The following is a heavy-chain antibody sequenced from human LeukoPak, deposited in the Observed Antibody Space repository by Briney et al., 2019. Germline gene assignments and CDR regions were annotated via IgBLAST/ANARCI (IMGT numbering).Heavy chain of an antibody. J-gene: IGHJ6*02. V-gene: IGHV3-9*01. CDR2: INWNSGRI. CDR3: AKDSSSSPYYGMDV. D-gene: IGHD6-6*01. CDR1: GFTFDDYA. Sequence: GGSLRLSCAASGFTFDDYAMHWVRQAPGKGLEWVSGINWNSGRIGYADSVKGRFTISRDNAKNSLYLQMNSLRAEDTALYYCAKDSSSSPYYGMDVWGQGTTVTVSS.